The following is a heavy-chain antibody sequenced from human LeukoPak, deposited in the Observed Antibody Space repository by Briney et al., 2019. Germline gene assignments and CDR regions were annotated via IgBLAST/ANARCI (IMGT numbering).Heavy chain of an antibody. CDR2: INPNSGGT. CDR3: ARDRRSQQLAPNWFDP. J-gene: IGHJ5*02. Sequence: ASVKVSCKASGYTFTGYYMHWVRQAPGQGLEWMGWINPNSGGTNYAQKFQGRVTVTRDTSISTAYMELSRLRSDDTAVYYCARDRRSQQLAPNWFDPWGQGTLVTVSS. V-gene: IGHV1-2*02. CDR1: GYTFTGYY. D-gene: IGHD6-13*01.